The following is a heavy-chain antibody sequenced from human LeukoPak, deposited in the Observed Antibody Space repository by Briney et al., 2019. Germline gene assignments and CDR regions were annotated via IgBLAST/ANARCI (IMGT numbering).Heavy chain of an antibody. CDR2: IWYDGSKK. D-gene: IGHD2-2*01. CDR3: AREGGVVVVPAAMRAFDI. V-gene: IGHV3-33*01. J-gene: IGHJ3*02. CDR1: GFTFRSFG. Sequence: PGGSLRLSCAASGFTFRSFGLHWVRQAPGKGLEWVAVIWYDGSKKYYADSVKGRFTISRDNSKNTLYLQMNSLRAEDTAIYYCAREGGVVVVPAAMRAFDIWGQGTMVTVSS.